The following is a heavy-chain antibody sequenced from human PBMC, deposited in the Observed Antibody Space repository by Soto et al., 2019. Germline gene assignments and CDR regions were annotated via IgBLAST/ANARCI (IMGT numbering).Heavy chain of an antibody. D-gene: IGHD1-1*01. CDR2: IYYSGST. CDR1: GGSISSYY. Sequence: PSGTLSLTCTVSGGSISSYYWSWIWQPPGKGLEWIGYIYYSGSTNYNPSLKSRVTISVDTSRNQFSLKMSSVTAADTALYYCARVERRTATTVVVAFDIWGPGTMVTV. J-gene: IGHJ3*02. CDR3: ARVERRTATTVVVAFDI. V-gene: IGHV4-59*12.